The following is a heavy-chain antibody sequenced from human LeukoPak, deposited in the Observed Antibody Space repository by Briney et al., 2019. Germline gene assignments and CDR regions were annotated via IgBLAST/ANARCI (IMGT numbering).Heavy chain of an antibody. J-gene: IGHJ5*02. D-gene: IGHD3-3*01. CDR1: GYTFTSYD. Sequence: GSVKVSCKASGYTFTSYDINWVRQATGQGLEWMGCMNPNSGSTDYAQKFQGRVTMTRDNSISTAYMELSSLRSEDTAVYYCARSRGYDFWSGYHHWFDPWGQGTLVTVSS. CDR2: MNPNSGST. CDR3: ARSRGYDFWSGYHHWFDP. V-gene: IGHV1-8*01.